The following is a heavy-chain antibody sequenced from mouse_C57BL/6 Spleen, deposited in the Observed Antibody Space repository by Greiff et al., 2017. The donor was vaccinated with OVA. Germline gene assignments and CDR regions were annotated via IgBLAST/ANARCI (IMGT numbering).Heavy chain of an antibody. CDR2: ISSGGDYI. J-gene: IGHJ3*01. D-gene: IGHD2-3*01. Sequence: EVMLVESGEGLVKPGGSLKLSCAASGFTFSSYAMSWVRQTPEKRLEWVAYISSGGDYIYYADTVKGRFTISRDNARNTLYLQMSSLKSEDTAMYYCTRGDDGYYFSWCAYWGQGTLVTVSA. V-gene: IGHV5-9-1*02. CDR1: GFTFSSYA. CDR3: TRGDDGYYFSWCAY.